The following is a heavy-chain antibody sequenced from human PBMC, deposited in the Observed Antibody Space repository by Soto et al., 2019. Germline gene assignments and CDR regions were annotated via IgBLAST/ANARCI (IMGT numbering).Heavy chain of an antibody. Sequence: GGSLRLSCTASGFIFSNYYMSWIRQAPGKGLEWVSSISSRDLSIYYADSVKGRFTIFRGNAKNSLFLHMSDLRAADTAVYYCARDVGPVTIFGEALSGYFDFWGQGTLV. CDR2: ISSRDLSI. V-gene: IGHV3-11*01. D-gene: IGHD3-3*01. CDR1: GFIFSNYY. CDR3: ARDVGPVTIFGEALSGYFDF. J-gene: IGHJ4*02.